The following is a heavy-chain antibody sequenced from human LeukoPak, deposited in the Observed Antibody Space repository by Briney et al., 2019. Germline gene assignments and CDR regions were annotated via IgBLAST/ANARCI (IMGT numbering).Heavy chain of an antibody. J-gene: IGHJ4*02. CDR3: ARDKPAEAALDF. V-gene: IGHV1-2*02. CDR2: INPNSGGT. CDR1: GYTLTGYY. Sequence: ASVKVSCKASGYTLTGYYIHWVRQAPGQGLEWMGWINPNSGGTNYAQKCQGRVTMTRDRSINTAYMDLRSLTYDDTAVYYCARDKPAEAALDFWGQGTLVTVSS.